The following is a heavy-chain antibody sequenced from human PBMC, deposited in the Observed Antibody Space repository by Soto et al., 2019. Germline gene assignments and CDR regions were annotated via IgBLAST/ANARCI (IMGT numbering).Heavy chain of an antibody. D-gene: IGHD3-16*01. J-gene: IGHJ4*02. Sequence: EVQLVESGGGLVKPGGSLRLSCAASGFTFSTYWMTWVRQPPGKGLEWVANMDQDGSERYYVDSVRGRFTVSRDNAKNSPYLQMNSLRAEDTAVYYCVCGGTFFIYWGQGTLVTVSP. CDR1: GFTFSTYW. V-gene: IGHV3-7*01. CDR3: VCGGTFFIY. CDR2: MDQDGSER.